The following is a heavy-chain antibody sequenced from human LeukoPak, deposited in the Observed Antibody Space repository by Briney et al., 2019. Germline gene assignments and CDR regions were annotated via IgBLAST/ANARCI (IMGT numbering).Heavy chain of an antibody. Sequence: GGSLRLSCAASGFTFSSYAMSWVRQAPGKGLEWVSAISGSGGSTYYADSVKGRFTISRGNSKNTLYLQMNSLRAEDTAVYYCAKDPYDILTGYHYSYFDYWGQGTLVTVSS. D-gene: IGHD3-9*01. CDR3: AKDPYDILTGYHYSYFDY. CDR1: GFTFSSYA. V-gene: IGHV3-23*01. J-gene: IGHJ4*02. CDR2: ISGSGGST.